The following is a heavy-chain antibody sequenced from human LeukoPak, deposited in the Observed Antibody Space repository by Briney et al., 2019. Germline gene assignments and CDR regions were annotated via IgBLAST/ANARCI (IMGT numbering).Heavy chain of an antibody. CDR1: GYTFTSYD. CDR2: MNPNSGNT. J-gene: IGHJ6*02. D-gene: IGHD6-13*01. CDR3: AVTGYSSSWYGSYYYYGMDV. Sequence: ASVKVSCKASGYTFTSYDINWVRQATGQGLEWMGWMNPNSGNTGYAQEFQGRVTMTRNTSISTAYMELSSLRSEDTAVYYCAVTGYSSSWYGSYYYYGMDVWGQGTTVTVSS. V-gene: IGHV1-8*01.